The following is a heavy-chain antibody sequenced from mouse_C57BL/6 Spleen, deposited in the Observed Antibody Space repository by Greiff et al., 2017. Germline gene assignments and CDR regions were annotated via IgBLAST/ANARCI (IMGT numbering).Heavy chain of an antibody. CDR3: SRRRLRQDAMDY. CDR2: ISRGSSTI. J-gene: IGHJ4*01. V-gene: IGHV5-17*01. CDR1: GFTFSDYG. Sequence: EVQGVESGGGLVKPGGSLKLSCAASGFTFSDYGMHWVRQAPEKGLEWVAYISRGSSTIYYADKVKGRFTISRDNATNTPFLQLTRLRSEDTAMYYGSRRRLRQDAMDYWGQGTSVTVSS. D-gene: IGHD2-4*01.